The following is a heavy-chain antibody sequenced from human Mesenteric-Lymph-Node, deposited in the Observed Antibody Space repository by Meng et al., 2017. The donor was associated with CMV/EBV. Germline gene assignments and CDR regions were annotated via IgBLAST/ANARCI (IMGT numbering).Heavy chain of an antibody. CDR3: ARVPLVVVSPASHGIDP. Sequence: AESLSLTCAVSGWSFSSHYWSWIRQPPGKGLEWIGEINHSGITNYNPSLKSRGTISIETSKNQFSLDLSSGTAADTAVYYCARVPLVVVSPASHGIDPWGQGTLVTVSS. V-gene: IGHV4-34*01. CDR1: GWSFSSHY. D-gene: IGHD2-2*01. CDR2: INHSGIT. J-gene: IGHJ5*02.